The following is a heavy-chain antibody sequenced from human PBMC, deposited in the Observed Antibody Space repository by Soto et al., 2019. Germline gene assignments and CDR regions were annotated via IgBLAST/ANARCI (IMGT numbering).Heavy chain of an antibody. CDR2: INHSGST. V-gene: IGHV4-34*01. D-gene: IGHD3-22*01. J-gene: IGHJ4*02. CDR3: ARTYYYDSSGPTHDY. Sequence: QVQLQQWGAGLLKPSETLSLTCAVYGGSFSGYYWSWIRQPPGKGLEWIGEINHSGSTNYNPSLKSRVTISVDTSKNQFSPKLSSVTAADTAVYYCARTYYYDSSGPTHDYWGQGTLVTVSS. CDR1: GGSFSGYY.